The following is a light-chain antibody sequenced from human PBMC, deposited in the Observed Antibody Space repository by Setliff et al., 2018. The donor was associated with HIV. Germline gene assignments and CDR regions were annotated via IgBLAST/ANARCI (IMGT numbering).Light chain of an antibody. Sequence: SYELTQPPSVSVAPGKTARITCGGNNIGSKSVHWYQQKPGQAPVLVISYDSDRPSGIPERFSGSNSGNTATLTISRVEAGDEADYYCQVWDSSSDHPYVLGTGTKVTV. J-gene: IGLJ1*01. V-gene: IGLV3-21*04. CDR2: YDS. CDR1: NIGSKS. CDR3: QVWDSSSDHPYV.